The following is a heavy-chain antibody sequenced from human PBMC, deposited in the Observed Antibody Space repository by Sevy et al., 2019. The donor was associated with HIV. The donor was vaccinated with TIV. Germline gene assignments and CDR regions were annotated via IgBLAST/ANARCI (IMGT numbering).Heavy chain of an antibody. Sequence: ASVKVSCKASGYTFTSYGISWVRQAPGQGLEWMGWISAYNGNTNYAQKLQGRVTMTTDTSTSTAYMELRSLSSDDTAVYYCAREDTMVRGGGDAFDIWGQGTMVTVSS. CDR2: ISAYNGNT. CDR1: GYTFTSYG. D-gene: IGHD3-10*01. CDR3: AREDTMVRGGGDAFDI. J-gene: IGHJ3*02. V-gene: IGHV1-18*04.